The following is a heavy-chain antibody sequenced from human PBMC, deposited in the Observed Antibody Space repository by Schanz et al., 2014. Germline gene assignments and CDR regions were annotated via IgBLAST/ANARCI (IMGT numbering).Heavy chain of an antibody. Sequence: QVQLVQSGAEVKKPGASVKVSCKASGYTTFTDYYIHWVRQAPGQGLEWMGWINPNSGDTNYAQKFQGWVTMPRDTSISTAYMEVSRLKSDDTAVYYCARAFGGYDPAGALDYWGQGTLVTVSS. CDR3: ARAFGGYDPAGALDY. CDR1: GYTTFTDYY. J-gene: IGHJ4*02. V-gene: IGHV1-2*04. CDR2: INPNSGDT. D-gene: IGHD5-12*01.